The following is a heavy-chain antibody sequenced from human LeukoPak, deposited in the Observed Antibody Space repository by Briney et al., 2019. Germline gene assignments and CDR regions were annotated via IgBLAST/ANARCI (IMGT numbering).Heavy chain of an antibody. CDR1: GGSIRSGGYY. Sequence: PSETLSLTCSVSGGSIRSGGYYWSWIRQPPGKGLEWIGYIYHSGSTYYNPSLKSRVTMSVDTSKNQFSLKLSSVTAADTAVYYCARDVLGGGCSSTSCYGGIPPDWFDPWGQGTLVTVSS. CDR3: ARDVLGGGCSSTSCYGGIPPDWFDP. CDR2: IYHSGST. J-gene: IGHJ5*02. D-gene: IGHD2-2*01. V-gene: IGHV4-30-2*01.